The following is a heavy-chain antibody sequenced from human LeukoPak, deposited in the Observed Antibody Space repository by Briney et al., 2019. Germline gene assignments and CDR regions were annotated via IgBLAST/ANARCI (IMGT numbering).Heavy chain of an antibody. CDR1: GFTFNTYS. CDR2: ISSSSRYI. J-gene: IGHJ4*02. Sequence: GGSLRLSCAASGFTFNTYSMNWVRQTPGKGLEWVSSISSSSRYIYYADSVKGRFTISRDNAKNSLYLQMNSLRAEDTAVYYCARPQAQYSSGWYDYWGQGTLVTVSS. D-gene: IGHD6-19*01. CDR3: ARPQAQYSSGWYDY. V-gene: IGHV3-21*01.